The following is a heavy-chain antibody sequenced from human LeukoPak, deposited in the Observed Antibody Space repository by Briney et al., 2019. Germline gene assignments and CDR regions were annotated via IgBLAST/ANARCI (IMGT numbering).Heavy chain of an antibody. CDR2: ISWNGGSI. V-gene: IGHV3-9*01. Sequence: GRSLRLSCAASGFTFDNYAMHWVRQAPGKGLEWVSGISWNGGSIGYADSARGRFTISRDNAKNSLYLEMNSLRPEDTALYYCAKGQDLLALQTVDWWGQGTLVTVSS. J-gene: IGHJ4*02. CDR3: AKGQDLLALQTVDW. CDR1: GFTFDNYA. D-gene: IGHD5-24*01.